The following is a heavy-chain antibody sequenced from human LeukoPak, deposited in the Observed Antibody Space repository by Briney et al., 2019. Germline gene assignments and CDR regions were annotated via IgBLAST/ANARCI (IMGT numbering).Heavy chain of an antibody. CDR1: GGSISSYY. CDR2: FHYSGST. CDR3: AGRYIDGSNAFDI. D-gene: IGHD5-18*01. Sequence: SETLSLTCTVSGGSISSYYWSWIRQPPGKGLEWVGYFHYSGSTNYNPSVESRDTISVDTSKNHFSLKLSSVTAADTAVYYGAGRYIDGSNAFDIWGQGTMVTVSS. V-gene: IGHV4-59*01. J-gene: IGHJ3*02.